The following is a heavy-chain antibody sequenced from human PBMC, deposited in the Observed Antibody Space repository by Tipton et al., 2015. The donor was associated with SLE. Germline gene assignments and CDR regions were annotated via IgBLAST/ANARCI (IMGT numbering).Heavy chain of an antibody. V-gene: IGHV4-38-2*02. CDR2: LYYGGNT. Sequence: TLSLICTVSGFSVSGGFYWGWIRQSPGKGLEWIGSLYYGGNTYYNPSLKSRVTILVDKSKNQFSLNLSSVTAADTAVYYCVRELDTFDIWGQGTMVTVSS. CDR3: VRELDTFDI. J-gene: IGHJ3*02. CDR1: GFSVSGGFY.